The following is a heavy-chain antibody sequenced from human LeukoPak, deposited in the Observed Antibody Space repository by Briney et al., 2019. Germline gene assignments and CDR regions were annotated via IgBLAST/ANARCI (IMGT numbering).Heavy chain of an antibody. V-gene: IGHV3-23*01. CDR1: GFPFSNYA. D-gene: IGHD3-22*01. CDR2: ISDCGDRT. J-gene: IGHJ4*02. CDR3: AKGLGTSGYHDY. Sequence: GGSLRLSCAASGFPFSNYAMTWVRQAPGKGLERISGISDCGDRTYYADSVKGRFTISRDNSKNMLYLQMNSLRAEDTALYYCAKGLGTSGYHDYWGQGTLVTVSS.